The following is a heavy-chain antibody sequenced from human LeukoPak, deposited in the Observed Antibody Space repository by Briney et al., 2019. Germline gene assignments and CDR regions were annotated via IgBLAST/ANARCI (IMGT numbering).Heavy chain of an antibody. V-gene: IGHV3-23*01. CDR1: GFSFSTYS. Sequence: GGSLRLSCAASGFSFSTYSMNWVRQAPGKGLEWVSAISGSGGSTYYADSVKGRFTISRDNSKNTLYLQMNSLRAEDTAVYYCAKTRRQWLALKYFDYWGQGTLVTVSS. CDR3: AKTRRQWLALKYFDY. J-gene: IGHJ4*02. CDR2: ISGSGGST. D-gene: IGHD6-19*01.